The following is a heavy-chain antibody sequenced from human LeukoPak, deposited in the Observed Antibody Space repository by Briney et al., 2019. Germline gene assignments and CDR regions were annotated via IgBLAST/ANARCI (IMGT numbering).Heavy chain of an antibody. Sequence: SETLSLTCTVSGGSISSYYWSWIRQPPGKGLEWSGYIYYSGSTKYNPSLKSRVTISVDTSKNQFSLKLSSVTAADTAVYYCARHESSVVPSSFDYWGQGTLVTVSS. V-gene: IGHV4-59*08. CDR3: ARHESSVVPSSFDY. CDR2: IYYSGST. D-gene: IGHD2-2*01. J-gene: IGHJ4*02. CDR1: GGSISSYY.